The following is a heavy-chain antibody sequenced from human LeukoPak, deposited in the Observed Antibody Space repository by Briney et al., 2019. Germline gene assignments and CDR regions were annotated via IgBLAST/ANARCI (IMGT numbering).Heavy chain of an antibody. Sequence: GGSLRLSCAASGFTFSSYWMSWVRQAPGKGLEWVANIKQDGSEKYYVDSVKGRFTISRDNAKNSLYLQMNSLRAEDTAVYYCARVTSMAAAGYYYYYMDVWGKGTTVTISS. CDR3: ARVTSMAAAGYYYYYMDV. CDR1: GFTFSSYW. J-gene: IGHJ6*03. V-gene: IGHV3-7*01. CDR2: IKQDGSEK. D-gene: IGHD6-13*01.